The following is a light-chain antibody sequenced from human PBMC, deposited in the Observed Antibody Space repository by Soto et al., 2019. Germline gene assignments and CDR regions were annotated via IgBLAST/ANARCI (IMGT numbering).Light chain of an antibody. Sequence: DIVMTQSPVTLSLSPGERATLSCRASQSVSSNLSWYHQRPGQSPRLLFYGASTRATGIPARFSGSGSGTDFTLTISSLQSEDFAVYYCQQSNKWPYTFGQGTKLE. CDR2: GAS. CDR3: QQSNKWPYT. V-gene: IGKV3-15*01. J-gene: IGKJ2*01. CDR1: QSVSSN.